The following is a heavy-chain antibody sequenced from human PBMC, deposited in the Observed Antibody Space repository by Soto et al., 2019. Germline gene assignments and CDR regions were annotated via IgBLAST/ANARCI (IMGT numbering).Heavy chain of an antibody. V-gene: IGHV1-18*01. J-gene: IGHJ4*02. D-gene: IGHD5-12*01. CDR1: GYTFTSYS. Sequence: ASVKVSCKASGYTFTSYSISWVRQAPGQGLEWMGWISAYNGNTNYAQKLQGRVTMTTDTSTSTAYMELRSLRSDDTAVYYCARVESRSGYDLSGAYWGQGTLVTVSS. CDR2: ISAYNGNT. CDR3: ARVESRSGYDLSGAY.